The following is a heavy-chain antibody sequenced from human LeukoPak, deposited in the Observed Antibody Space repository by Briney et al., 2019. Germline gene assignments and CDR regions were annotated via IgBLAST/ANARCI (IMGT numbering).Heavy chain of an antibody. CDR1: GFTVSSNS. Sequence: GGSLRLSCAASGFTVSSNSMTWVRQAPEKGLEWVSVIYSGGSTYSADSVKGRFTISRDNSKNTLYLQMNSLRAEDTAVYYCARLEFRDFDYWGQGTLVTVSS. CDR2: IYSGGST. V-gene: IGHV3-53*01. CDR3: ARLEFRDFDY. J-gene: IGHJ4*02. D-gene: IGHD3-3*01.